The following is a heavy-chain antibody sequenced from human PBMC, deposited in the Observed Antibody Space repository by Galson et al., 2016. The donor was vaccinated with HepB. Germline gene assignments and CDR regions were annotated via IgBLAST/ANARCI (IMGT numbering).Heavy chain of an antibody. CDR2: IIPIFGTA. CDR3: ASPYYDFWSGYYPSYYYYGMDV. CDR1: GGTFSSYA. D-gene: IGHD3-3*01. J-gene: IGHJ6*02. Sequence: SVKVSCKASGGTFSSYAISWVRQAPGQGLEWMGGIIPIFGTANYAQKFQGRVTITAGKSTSTAYMELSSLRSEDTAVYYCASPYYDFWSGYYPSYYYYGMDVWGQGTTVTVSS. V-gene: IGHV1-69*06.